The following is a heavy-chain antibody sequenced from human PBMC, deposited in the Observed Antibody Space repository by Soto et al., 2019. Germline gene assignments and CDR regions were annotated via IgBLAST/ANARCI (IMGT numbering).Heavy chain of an antibody. D-gene: IGHD6-19*01. V-gene: IGHV3-7*01. CDR3: ARDADIAVAGYFDY. Sequence: GGSLRLSCAASGFTFSSYWMSWVRQAPGKGLEWVAIIKQDGSEKYYVDSVKGRFTISRDNAKNSLYLQMNSLRAEDTAVYYCARDADIAVAGYFDYWGQGTLVTVSS. CDR1: GFTFSSYW. J-gene: IGHJ4*02. CDR2: IKQDGSEK.